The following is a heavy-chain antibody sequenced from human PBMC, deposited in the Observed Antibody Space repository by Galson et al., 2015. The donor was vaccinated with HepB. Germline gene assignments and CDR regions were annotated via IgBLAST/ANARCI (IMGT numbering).Heavy chain of an antibody. Sequence: SLRLSCAASGFTFDDYAMHWVRQAPGKGLEWVSGISWNSGSIGYADSAKGRFTISRDNAKNSLYLQMNSLRAEDTALYYCAKDIGTNIAAAGTYGGFDYWGQGTLVTVSS. D-gene: IGHD6-13*01. CDR3: AKDIGTNIAAAGTYGGFDY. V-gene: IGHV3-9*01. CDR2: ISWNSGSI. CDR1: GFTFDDYA. J-gene: IGHJ4*02.